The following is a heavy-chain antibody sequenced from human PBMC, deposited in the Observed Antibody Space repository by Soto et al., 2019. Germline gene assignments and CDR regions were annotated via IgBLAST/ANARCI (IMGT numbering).Heavy chain of an antibody. D-gene: IGHD3-22*01. J-gene: IGHJ4*02. CDR2: INPNSGVT. V-gene: IGHV1-2*02. Sequence: ASVTVSCKASGYPFSGFYMHWLRQAPGPGLEGKGWINPNSGVTKSAEKFQGSVTMTRDTSISTAYMELSRLTSDDTAVYYCVRATYFSDRSGYTRCLDYWGQGTLVTVSS. CDR1: GYPFSGFY. CDR3: VRATYFSDRSGYTRCLDY.